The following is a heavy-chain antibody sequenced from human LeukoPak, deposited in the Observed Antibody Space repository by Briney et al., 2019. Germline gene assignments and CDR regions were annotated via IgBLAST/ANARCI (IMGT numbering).Heavy chain of an antibody. CDR1: GFTFSSYD. J-gene: IGHJ3*02. Sequence: GGSLRLSCAASGFTFSSYDMNWVRQAPGKGLEWVSYISSSGSTIYYADSVKGRFTISRDNAKNSLYLQMNSLRAEDTAVYYCARSTFGGDKDAFDIWGQGAKVTVSS. V-gene: IGHV3-48*03. CDR2: ISSSGSTI. D-gene: IGHD3-16*01. CDR3: ARSTFGGDKDAFDI.